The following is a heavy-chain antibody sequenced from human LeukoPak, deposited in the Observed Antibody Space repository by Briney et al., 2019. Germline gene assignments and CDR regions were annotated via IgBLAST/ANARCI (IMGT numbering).Heavy chain of an antibody. J-gene: IGHJ5*02. CDR3: ARECITMVRGVPSSWFDP. CDR1: GGSISSGSYY. Sequence: PSETLSLTCTVSGGSISSGSYYWSWIRQPAGKGLEWIGRIYTSGSTNYNPSLKSRVTISVDTSKNQFSLKLSSVTAADTAVYYCARECITMVRGVPSSWFDPWGQGTLVTVSS. CDR2: IYTSGST. V-gene: IGHV4-61*02. D-gene: IGHD3-10*01.